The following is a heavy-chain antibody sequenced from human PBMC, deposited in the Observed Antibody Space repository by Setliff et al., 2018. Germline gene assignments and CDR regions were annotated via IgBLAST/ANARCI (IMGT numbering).Heavy chain of an antibody. CDR3: ARERYFDWFFED. D-gene: IGHD3-9*01. V-gene: IGHV4-61*02. Sequence: SETLSLTCPVSGGSISSGDYYWSWIRQPPGKKLEWIGRIHASGSPDYNPSFKSRVTISRDTSTNQFSLKLGSVTAADTAVYYCARERYFDWFFEDWGHGTLVTVSS. CDR1: GGSISSGDYY. CDR2: IHASGSP. J-gene: IGHJ4*01.